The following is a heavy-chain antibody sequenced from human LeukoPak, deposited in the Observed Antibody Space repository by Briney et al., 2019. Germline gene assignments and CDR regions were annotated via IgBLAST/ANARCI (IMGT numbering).Heavy chain of an antibody. Sequence: GGSLRLSCAVSGLTFNNYAMSWVRQAPGKGLEWVSAISKSGDHTYYAASAKGRFTIYRDNSKNTQYLQMNSLRAEDTAVYFCAKGVFSSASCYFDYWGQGTLVPVSS. CDR1: GLTFNNYA. CDR3: AKGVFSSASCYFDY. V-gene: IGHV3-23*01. J-gene: IGHJ4*02. CDR2: ISKSGDHT. D-gene: IGHD2-2*01.